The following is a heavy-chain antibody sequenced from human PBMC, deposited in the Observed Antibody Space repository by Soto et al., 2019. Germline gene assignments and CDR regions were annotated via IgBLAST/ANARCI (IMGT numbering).Heavy chain of an antibody. CDR3: ARDFSGSYLTY. CDR2: IWYDGSNK. CDR1: GLTFSSYG. V-gene: IGHV3-33*01. Sequence: QVQLVESGGGVVQPGRSLRLSCAASGLTFSSYGMHWVRQAPGKGLEWVAVIWYDGSNKYYADSVKGRFTISRDNSKNTLYLQMNSLRAEDTAVYYCARDFSGSYLTYWGQGTLVTVSS. D-gene: IGHD1-26*01. J-gene: IGHJ4*02.